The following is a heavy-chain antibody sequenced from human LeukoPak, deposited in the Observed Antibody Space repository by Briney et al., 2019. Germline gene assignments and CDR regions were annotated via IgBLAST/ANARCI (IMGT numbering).Heavy chain of an antibody. V-gene: IGHV3-30-3*01. D-gene: IGHD1-7*01. J-gene: IGHJ3*02. CDR3: ARDRELFDAFDI. Sequence: GGSLRLSCAASGFTFSSYAMHWVRQAPGKGLEWVAVISYDGSNKYYADSVKGRFTISRDNSKNTLYLQMNSLRAEDTAVYYCARDRELFDAFDIWGQGTMVTVSS. CDR2: ISYDGSNK. CDR1: GFTFSSYA.